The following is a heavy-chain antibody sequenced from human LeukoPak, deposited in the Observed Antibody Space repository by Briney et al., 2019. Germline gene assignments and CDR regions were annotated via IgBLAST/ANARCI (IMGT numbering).Heavy chain of an antibody. CDR3: ARGRRGYSYGASWSAPRLPVWFDY. CDR1: GGSFSGYY. Sequence: PSETLSLTCAVYGGSFSGYYWSWIRQPPGKGLEWIGEVNHSGSTNYNPSLKSRVTISVDTSKNQFSLKLSSVTAADTAVYYCARGRRGYSYGASWSAPRLPVWFDYWGQGTLVTVSS. CDR2: VNHSGST. V-gene: IGHV4-34*01. J-gene: IGHJ4*02. D-gene: IGHD5-18*01.